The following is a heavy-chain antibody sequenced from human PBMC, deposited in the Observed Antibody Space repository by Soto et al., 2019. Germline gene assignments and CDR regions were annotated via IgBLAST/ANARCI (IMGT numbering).Heavy chain of an antibody. V-gene: IGHV4-31*03. CDR2: IYYSGST. CDR1: GGSISSGGYY. Sequence: SETLSLTCTVSGGSISSGGYYWSWIRQHPGKGLEWIGYIYYSGSTYYNPSLKSRVTISVDTSKNQFSLKLSSVTAADTAVYYCARETLAYCGGDCSGGWFDPWGQGTLVTVSS. J-gene: IGHJ5*02. CDR3: ARETLAYCGGDCSGGWFDP. D-gene: IGHD2-21*02.